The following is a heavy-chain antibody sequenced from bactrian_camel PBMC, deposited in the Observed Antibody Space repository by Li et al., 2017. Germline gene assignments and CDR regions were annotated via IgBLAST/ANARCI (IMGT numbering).Heavy chain of an antibody. D-gene: IGHD4*01. J-gene: IGHJ4*01. CDR2: FGDDDST. CDR1: GYISRGYC. V-gene: IGHV3S44*01. Sequence: VQLVESGGGSVQAGKSLRLSCVAPGYISRGYCMAWFRQAPGQEREGVASFGDDDSTTYADSVKGRFTISRDNAKNTLYLQMNSLKPEDTGMYLCAANWCPEPTGTPEGDYDMVPDFAGQGTQVTVS.